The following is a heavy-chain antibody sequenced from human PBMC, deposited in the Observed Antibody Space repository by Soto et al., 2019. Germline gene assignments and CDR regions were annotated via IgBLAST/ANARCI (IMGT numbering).Heavy chain of an antibody. CDR3: AGYSSSTGAWFDP. CDR2: ISSSSSYI. Sequence: GGSLRLSCAASGLTFSSYSMNWVRQAPGKGLEWVSSISSSSSYIYYADSVKGRFTISRDNAKNSLYLQMNSLRAEDTAVYYCAGYSSSTGAWFDPWGKGTLVTVSS. V-gene: IGHV3-21*01. CDR1: GLTFSSYS. D-gene: IGHD6-6*01. J-gene: IGHJ5*02.